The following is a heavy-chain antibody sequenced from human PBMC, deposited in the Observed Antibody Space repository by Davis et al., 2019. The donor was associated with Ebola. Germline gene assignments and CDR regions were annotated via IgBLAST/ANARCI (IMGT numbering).Heavy chain of an antibody. V-gene: IGHV4-34*01. CDR2: VSHGGVS. Sequence: MPSETLSLTCAVYGGSFSDYFWSWIRQSPGKGLEWIGKVSHGGVSDYNPSLRSRVAISVDSSKNQFSLEISSVTAADTATYYCARTTKTNIEDSGLGYNSFDSWGQGVLVSVSS. J-gene: IGHJ5*01. CDR1: GGSFSDYF. D-gene: IGHD4-17*01. CDR3: ARTTKTNIEDSGLGYNSFDS.